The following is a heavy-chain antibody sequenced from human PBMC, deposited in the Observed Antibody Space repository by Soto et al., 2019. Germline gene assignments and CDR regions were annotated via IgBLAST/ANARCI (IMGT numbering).Heavy chain of an antibody. D-gene: IGHD2-21*02. CDR2: IHHSGSI. V-gene: IGHV4-30-4*08. CDR1: GDSISSDYYH. Sequence: SETLSLTCTVSGDSISSDYYHWTWIRQSPVKGLEWIGYIHHSGSILYTPSLKSRVTISVDTSKNQFSLHLTSVTAADTAVYFCAREDDGGDSLDVWGQGTTVTVSS. CDR3: AREDDGGDSLDV. J-gene: IGHJ6*02.